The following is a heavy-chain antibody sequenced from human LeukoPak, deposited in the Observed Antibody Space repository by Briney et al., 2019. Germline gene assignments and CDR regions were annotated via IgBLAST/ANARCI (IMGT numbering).Heavy chain of an antibody. Sequence: PSETLSLTCAVYGGSFSGYYWSWIRQPPGGGLEWIGEINHSGSTNYNPSLKSRVTISVDTSKNQFSLKLSSVTAADTAVYYCARDVPYCSSTSCYTNWFDPWGQGTLVTVSS. CDR2: INHSGST. CDR3: ARDVPYCSSTSCYTNWFDP. CDR1: GGSFSGYY. J-gene: IGHJ5*02. D-gene: IGHD2-2*02. V-gene: IGHV4-34*01.